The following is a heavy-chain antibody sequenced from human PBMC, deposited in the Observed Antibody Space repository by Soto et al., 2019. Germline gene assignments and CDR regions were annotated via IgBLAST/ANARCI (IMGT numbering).Heavy chain of an antibody. V-gene: IGHV4-31*03. CDR2: IYYSGST. CDR1: GGSISSGGYY. J-gene: IGHJ5*02. Sequence: QVQLQESGPGLVKPSQTLSLTCTVSGGSISSGGYYWSWIRQHPGKGLEWIGYIYYSGSTYYNPSLKSRVTISVDTSKNQFSLKLSSVTAADTAVYYCARGHRITIFGVVADNWFDPWGQGTLVTVSS. D-gene: IGHD3-3*01. CDR3: ARGHRITIFGVVADNWFDP.